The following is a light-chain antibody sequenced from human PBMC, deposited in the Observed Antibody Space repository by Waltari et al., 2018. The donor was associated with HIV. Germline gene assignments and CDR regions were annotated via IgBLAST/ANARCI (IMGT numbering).Light chain of an antibody. J-gene: IGLJ2*01. CDR3: NSRDSSGNHLMV. CDR1: SLSSLY. Sequence: SSELTQAPAVFLVLGQTVRITSYGSSLSSLYASWYQQKPGQAPVLVIYGKNNRPSGIPDRFSGSSSGNTASLTITGAQAEDEADYYCNSRDSSGNHLMVFGGGTKLTVL. V-gene: IGLV3-19*01. CDR2: GKN.